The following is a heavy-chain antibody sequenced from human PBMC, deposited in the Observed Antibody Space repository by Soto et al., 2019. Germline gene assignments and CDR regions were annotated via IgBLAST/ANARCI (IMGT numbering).Heavy chain of an antibody. D-gene: IGHD2-15*01. J-gene: IGHJ6*02. CDR1: GFSVSTSGVG. CDR2: IYWDGDE. CDR3: AHKGGRGAGMDV. Sequence: QITLKESGPTLVKPTQTRTLTCTFSGFSVSTSGVGVAWIRQPPGKALEWLALIYWDGDERYSPFLQSRVTIPKDTSKNQVVLTMTNMDPVDTATYYCAHKGGRGAGMDVWGQGTTVTVSS. V-gene: IGHV2-5*02.